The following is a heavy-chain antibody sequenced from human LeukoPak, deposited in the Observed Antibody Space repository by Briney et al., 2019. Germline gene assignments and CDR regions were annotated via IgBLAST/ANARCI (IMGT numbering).Heavy chain of an antibody. D-gene: IGHD3-22*01. CDR2: ISSSSSYI. Sequence: GGSLRLSCAASGFTFSSYSMNWVRQAPGKGLEWVSSISSSSSYIYYADSVKGRFTISRDNAKNSLYLQMNSLRAEDTAVYYCARDETYYDSSGYYRRFDYWGQGTLVTVSS. V-gene: IGHV3-21*01. J-gene: IGHJ4*02. CDR1: GFTFSSYS. CDR3: ARDETYYDSSGYYRRFDY.